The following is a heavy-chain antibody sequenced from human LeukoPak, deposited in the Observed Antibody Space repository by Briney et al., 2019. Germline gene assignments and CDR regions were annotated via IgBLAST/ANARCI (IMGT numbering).Heavy chain of an antibody. Sequence: SGTLSLTCTVSGGSISSYYWSWIRQPPGKGLEWIGYIYYSGSTNYNPSLKSRVTISVDTSKNQFSLKLSSVTAADTAVYYCARLPRSGYYYYYYMDVWGKGTTVTVSS. CDR1: GGSISSYY. V-gene: IGHV4-59*01. CDR2: IYYSGST. J-gene: IGHJ6*03. CDR3: ARLPRSGYYYYYYMDV. D-gene: IGHD3-10*01.